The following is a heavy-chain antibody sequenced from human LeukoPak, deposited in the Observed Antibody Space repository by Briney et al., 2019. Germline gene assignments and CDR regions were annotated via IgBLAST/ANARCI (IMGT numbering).Heavy chain of an antibody. CDR1: RFTFAVYG. V-gene: IGHV3-20*01. CDR2: INRNGGGT. Sequence: SGGSLRLSCAASRFTFAVYGMSWVRQAPGKGRGWGSGINRNGGGTGYADSVKGGYTITRDTAKNSLYLQMTSLRAEDTALYHCARNSSSSGAWFNPWGQGTLVTVSP. D-gene: IGHD6-13*01. J-gene: IGHJ5*02. CDR3: ARNSSSSGAWFNP.